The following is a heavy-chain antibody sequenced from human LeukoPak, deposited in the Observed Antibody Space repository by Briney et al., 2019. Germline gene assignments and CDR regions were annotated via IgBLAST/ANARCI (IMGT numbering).Heavy chain of an antibody. V-gene: IGHV3-23*01. CDR1: GFPFGSHA. Sequence: GGSLRLSCAASGFPFGSHAMSWVRQPPGKGLEWVSAISNGKTYYADSVRGRFTISRDDSKNTVSLQMNSLRDEDTALYYCVREAGYCASVCLKSNWFDPWGQGTLVTVSS. J-gene: IGHJ5*02. CDR2: ISNGKT. D-gene: IGHD2-21*02. CDR3: VREAGYCASVCLKSNWFDP.